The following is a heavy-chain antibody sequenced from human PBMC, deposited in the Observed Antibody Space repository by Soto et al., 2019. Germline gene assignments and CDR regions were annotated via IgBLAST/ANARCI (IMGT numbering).Heavy chain of an antibody. J-gene: IGHJ6*02. CDR1: GYTFTSYD. CDR2: MNTNSGNT. CDR3: ARVLGAAADYYYYGMDV. V-gene: IGHV1-8*01. Sequence: ASVKVSCKASGYTFTSYDINWVRQATGQGLEWMGWMNTNSGNTGYAQKFQGRVTMTRNTSISTAYMELSSLRSEDTAVYYCARVLGAAADYYYYGMDVWGQGTTVTVSS. D-gene: IGHD6-13*01.